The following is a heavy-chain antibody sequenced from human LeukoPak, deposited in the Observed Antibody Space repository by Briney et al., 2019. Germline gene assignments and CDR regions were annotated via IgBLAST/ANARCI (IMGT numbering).Heavy chain of an antibody. CDR1: GFTFSSYA. D-gene: IGHD3-22*01. Sequence: GASLRLSCAASGFTFSSYAMSWVRQAPGKGLERVSVISNSGGSTHYADSVKGRFTISRDNSKNTLYLQMNSLRAEDTAVYYCAKGHYDSSDYNYFTYWGQGTLVSVSS. V-gene: IGHV3-23*01. CDR3: AKGHYDSSDYNYFTY. J-gene: IGHJ4*02. CDR2: ISNSGGST.